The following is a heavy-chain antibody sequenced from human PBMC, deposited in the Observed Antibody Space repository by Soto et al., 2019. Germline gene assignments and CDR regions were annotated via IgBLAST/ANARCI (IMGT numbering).Heavy chain of an antibody. J-gene: IGHJ4*02. D-gene: IGHD6-19*01. Sequence: EVQLVESGGGVVRPGGSLRLSCAASGFTFDDYGMSWVRQAPGKGLEWVSGINWNGGSTGYADSVKGRFTISRDNAKNSLYRQMNSLSAEDSAMEYGARLFSSGSYGPGRYWGQGTLVTVSS. CDR1: GFTFDDYG. CDR3: ARLFSSGSYGPGRY. CDR2: INWNGGST. V-gene: IGHV3-20*04.